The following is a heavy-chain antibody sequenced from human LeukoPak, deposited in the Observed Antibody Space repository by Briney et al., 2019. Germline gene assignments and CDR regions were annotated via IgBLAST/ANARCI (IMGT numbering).Heavy chain of an antibody. CDR2: INPSGGST. CDR1: GYTFASYY. CDR3: ARDREVLWFGELSYYFDY. V-gene: IGHV1-46*01. J-gene: IGHJ4*02. Sequence: ASVKVSCKASGYTFASYYMHWVRQAPGQGLEWMGIINPSGGSTSYAQKFQGRVTMTRDTSTSTVYMELSSLRSEDTAVYYCARDREVLWFGELSYYFDYWGQGTLVTVSS. D-gene: IGHD3-10*01.